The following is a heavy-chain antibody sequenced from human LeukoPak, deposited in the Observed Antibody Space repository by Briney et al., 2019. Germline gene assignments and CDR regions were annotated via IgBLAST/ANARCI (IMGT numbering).Heavy chain of an antibody. CDR3: ARRKVLPTAVDAFDI. J-gene: IGHJ3*02. Sequence: SETLSLTCAVSGGSISSTSYYWAWIRQPPGKXXXXIGTIYYSGSTYHNPSLKSRVTLSVDTSRNQFSLKLTSMTAADTAVYYCARRKVLPTAVDAFDIWGQGTMVTVSS. CDR2: IYYSGST. CDR1: GGSISSTSYY. D-gene: IGHD2-2*01. V-gene: IGHV4-39*07.